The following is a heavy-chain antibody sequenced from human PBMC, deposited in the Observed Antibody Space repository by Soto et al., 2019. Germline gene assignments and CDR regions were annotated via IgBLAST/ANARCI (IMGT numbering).Heavy chain of an antibody. CDR3: AKLEGYSYGIDY. J-gene: IGHJ4*02. D-gene: IGHD5-18*01. Sequence: PVESLTISCKVSGYSFTSYWIVWVLQMPGKGLEWMGIIYPGDSDTRYSPSFQGQVTISADKSISTAYLQWSSLKASDTAMYYCAKLEGYSYGIDYWGQGTMVTVSS. CDR2: IYPGDSDT. V-gene: IGHV5-51*01. CDR1: GYSFTSYW.